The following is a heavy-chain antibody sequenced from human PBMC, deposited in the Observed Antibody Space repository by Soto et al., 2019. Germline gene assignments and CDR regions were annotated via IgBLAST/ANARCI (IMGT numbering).Heavy chain of an antibody. CDR3: ARGVASSD. CDR2: IIPVFQTA. CDR1: GGLFSSYP. Sequence: QEQLVQSGAEVKKPGSSVKVSCKASGGLFSSYPISWVRQVPGQGLEWMGGIIPVFQTAYYTQRFQGRVTISADESTRTAYMEVTSLTFEDTAVYYCARGVASSDWGQGTLVTVSS. J-gene: IGHJ4*02. D-gene: IGHD5-12*01. V-gene: IGHV1-69*01.